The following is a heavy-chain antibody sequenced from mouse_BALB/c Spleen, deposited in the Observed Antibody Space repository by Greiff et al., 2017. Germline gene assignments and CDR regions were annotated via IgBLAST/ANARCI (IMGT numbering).Heavy chain of an antibody. Sequence: VQLKESGAELVRPGALVKLSCKASGFNIKDYYMHWVKQRPEQGLEWIGWIDPENGNTIYDPKFQGKASITADTSSNTAYLQLSSLTSEDTAVYYCARWSYGNYAMDYWGQGTSVTVSS. V-gene: IGHV14-1*02. CDR1: GFNIKDYY. J-gene: IGHJ4*01. CDR3: ARWSYGNYAMDY. CDR2: IDPENGNT. D-gene: IGHD2-10*02.